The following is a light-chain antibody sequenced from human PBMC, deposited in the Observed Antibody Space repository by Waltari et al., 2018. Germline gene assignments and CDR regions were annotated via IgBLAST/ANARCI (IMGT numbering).Light chain of an antibody. CDR3: QQYYSTPLT. V-gene: IGKV1-NL1*01. J-gene: IGKJ4*01. CDR2: AAS. CDR1: QGISNS. Sequence: DLQMTQPPSSLSASVGDRVTITCRASQGISNSLAWYQQKPGKAPKLLLYAASRLESGVPSRFSGSGSGTDYTLTISSLQPEDFATYYGQQYYSTPLTFGGWTKVEIK.